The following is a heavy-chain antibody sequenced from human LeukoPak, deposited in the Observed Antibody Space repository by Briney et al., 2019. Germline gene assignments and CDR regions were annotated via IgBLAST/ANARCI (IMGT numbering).Heavy chain of an antibody. CDR2: ISYSGST. J-gene: IGHJ6*03. CDR3: ARVTPGYTGGGADYYYMDV. D-gene: IGHD6-25*01. CDR1: GGSVSSGYHY. V-gene: IGHV4-30-4*01. Sequence: SGTLSLTCTVSGGSVSSGYHYWSWIRQPPGKNLEWIGYISYSGSTSYNPSLESRVSISVDTSKNQFSLKLNSVTAADTAIYYCARVTPGYTGGGADYYYMDVWGKGTTVTVSS.